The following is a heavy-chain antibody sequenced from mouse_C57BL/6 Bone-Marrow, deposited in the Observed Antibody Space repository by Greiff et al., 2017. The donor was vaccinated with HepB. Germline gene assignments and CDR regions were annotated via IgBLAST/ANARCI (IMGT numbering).Heavy chain of an antibody. D-gene: IGHD1-1*01. CDR1: GYTFTDYE. CDR2: IDPETGGT. J-gene: IGHJ1*03. Sequence: QVHVKQSGAELVRPGASVTLSCKASGYTFTDYEMHWVKQTPVHGLEWIGAIDPETGGTAYNQKFKGKAILTADKSSSTAYMELRSLTSEDSAVYYCTREYYGSSYGWYFDVWGTGTTVTVSS. V-gene: IGHV1-15*01. CDR3: TREYYGSSYGWYFDV.